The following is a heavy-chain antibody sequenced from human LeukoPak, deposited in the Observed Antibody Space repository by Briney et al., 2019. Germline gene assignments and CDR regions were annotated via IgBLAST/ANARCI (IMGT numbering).Heavy chain of an antibody. J-gene: IGHJ4*02. CDR1: GFTFSSYA. V-gene: IGHV3-30-3*01. CDR3: ARGTLDFWSGYYIDY. Sequence: GGSLRLSCAASGFTFSSYAMHWVRQAPGKGLEWVAVISYDGSNKYYADSVKGRFTISRDNSKNTLYLQMNSLKTEDTAVYYCARGTLDFWSGYYIDYWGQGTLVTVSS. D-gene: IGHD3-3*01. CDR2: ISYDGSNK.